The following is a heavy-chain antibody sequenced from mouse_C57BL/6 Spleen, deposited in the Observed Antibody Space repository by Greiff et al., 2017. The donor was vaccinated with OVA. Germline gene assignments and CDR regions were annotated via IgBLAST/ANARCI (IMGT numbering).Heavy chain of an antibody. CDR3: ARHPDYSNGHMDY. J-gene: IGHJ4*01. Sequence: EVKLQESGGDLVKPGGSLKLSCAASGFTFSSYGMSWVRQTPDKRLEWVATISSGGSYTYYPDSMKGRFTISRDNAKNTLYLQMSSLKSEDTAMYYCARHPDYSNGHMDYWGQGTSVTVSS. D-gene: IGHD2-5*01. CDR2: ISSGGSYT. CDR1: GFTFSSYG. V-gene: IGHV5-6*01.